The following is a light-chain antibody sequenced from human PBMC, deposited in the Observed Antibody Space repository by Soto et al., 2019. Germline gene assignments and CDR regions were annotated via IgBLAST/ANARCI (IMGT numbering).Light chain of an antibody. CDR3: SSDAGSNGLL. V-gene: IGLV2-8*01. Sequence: QSVLTQPPSASGSPGQSVTISCAGTSSDVGGYDYVSWYQQHPTKAPKLLIYEVIKRPSGVPDRFSGSKSGNTASLTVSGRKADDEADYYCSSDAGSNGLLFGGGTKLTVL. J-gene: IGLJ2*01. CDR2: EVI. CDR1: SSDVGGYDY.